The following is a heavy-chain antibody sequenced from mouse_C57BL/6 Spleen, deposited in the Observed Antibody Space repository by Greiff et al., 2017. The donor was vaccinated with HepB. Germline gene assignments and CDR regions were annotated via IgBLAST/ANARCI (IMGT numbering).Heavy chain of an antibody. CDR1: GYTFTDYY. D-gene: IGHD1-1*01. CDR3: ARPYYYGSPFY. CDR2: INPNNGGT. V-gene: IGHV1-26*01. J-gene: IGHJ2*01. Sequence: EVQLQQSGPELVKPGASVKISCKASGYTFTDYYMNWVKQSHGKSLEWIGDINPNNGGTSYNQKFKGKATLTVDKSSSTAYMELRSLTSEDSAVYYCARPYYYGSPFYWGQGTTLTVSS.